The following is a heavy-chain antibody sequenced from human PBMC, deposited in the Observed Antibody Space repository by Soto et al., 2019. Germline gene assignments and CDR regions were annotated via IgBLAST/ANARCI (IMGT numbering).Heavy chain of an antibody. J-gene: IGHJ3*02. CDR2: IIPIFGTA. V-gene: IGHV1-69*13. CDR1: GGTFSSYS. D-gene: IGHD3-22*01. CDR3: ARSDYYDSSGSGYAFDI. Sequence: SVKVSCKASGGTFSSYSISWVRQAPGQGLEWMGGIIPIFGTANYAQKFQGRVTITADESTSTAYMELSSLRSEDTAVYYCARSDYYDSSGSGYAFDIWGQGTMVTVSS.